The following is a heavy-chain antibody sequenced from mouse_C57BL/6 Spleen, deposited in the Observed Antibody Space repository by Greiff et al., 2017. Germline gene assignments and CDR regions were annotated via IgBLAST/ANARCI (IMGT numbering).Heavy chain of an antibody. V-gene: IGHV5-6*01. CDR2: ISSGGSYT. Sequence: EVMLVESGGDLVKPGGSLKLSCAASGFTFSSYGMSWVRQTPDKRLEWVATISSGGSYTYYPDSVKGRFTISRDNAKNTLYLQMSSLKSEDTAMYYCARQKTFDVWGTGTTVTVSS. CDR1: GFTFSSYG. CDR3: ARQKTFDV. J-gene: IGHJ1*03.